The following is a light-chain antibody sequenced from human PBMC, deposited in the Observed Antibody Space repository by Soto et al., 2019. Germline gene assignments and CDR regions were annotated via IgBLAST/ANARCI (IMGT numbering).Light chain of an antibody. J-gene: IGKJ5*01. Sequence: DIQMTQSPSSLSASVGDRVTITCRASQSISSYLNWYQQKPGKAPKLLIYAASSLQSGVPSRFSGSGSGTDFTLTISSLPPEDFETYYCQQSYSTPITFGQGTRLEIK. CDR1: QSISSY. V-gene: IGKV1-39*01. CDR2: AAS. CDR3: QQSYSTPIT.